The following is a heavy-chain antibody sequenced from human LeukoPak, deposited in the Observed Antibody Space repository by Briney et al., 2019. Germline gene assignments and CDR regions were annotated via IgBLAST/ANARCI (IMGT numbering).Heavy chain of an antibody. D-gene: IGHD3-3*01. CDR2: INWNGGNT. CDR1: GFTFGDYG. CDR3: AADLPVFGVGEFDS. Sequence: GGSLRLSCAASGFTFGDYGMSWVRQAPGKGLEWVSSINWNGGNTAYADSVKGRFTISRDTAKDSLYLQLNSLRAEDTAVYYCAADLPVFGVGEFDSWGQGTLVIVSS. V-gene: IGHV3-20*04. J-gene: IGHJ4*02.